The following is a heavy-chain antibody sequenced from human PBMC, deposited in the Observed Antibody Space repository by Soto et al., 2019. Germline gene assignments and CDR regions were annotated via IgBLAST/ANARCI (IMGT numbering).Heavy chain of an antibody. CDR2: INTAGDT. J-gene: IGHJ6*02. V-gene: IGHV3-13*01. D-gene: IGHD3-9*01. Sequence: GGSLRLSCAASGFTFSSYDMHWVRQATGKGLEWVSTINTAGDTHYPGSVKGRFTISRENAKNSLYLQMNTLRAEDTAVYYCARRPGYRKYFYYGIDVWGQGTTVTVSS. CDR3: ARRPGYRKYFYYGIDV. CDR1: GFTFSSYD.